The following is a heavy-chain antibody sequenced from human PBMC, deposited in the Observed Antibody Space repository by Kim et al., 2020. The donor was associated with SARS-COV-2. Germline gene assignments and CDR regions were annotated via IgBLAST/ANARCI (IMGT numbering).Heavy chain of an antibody. CDR3: ARDRVSSTSYHYYYGMDV. Sequence: SRVTISVDTSKDQFSLKLSSVTAADTAVYYCARDRVSSTSYHYYYGMDVWGQGTTVTVSS. V-gene: IGHV4-31*02. J-gene: IGHJ6*02. D-gene: IGHD2-2*01.